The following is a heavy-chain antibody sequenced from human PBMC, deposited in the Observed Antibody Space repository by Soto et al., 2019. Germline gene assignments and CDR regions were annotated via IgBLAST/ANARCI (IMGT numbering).Heavy chain of an antibody. V-gene: IGHV4-30-4*01. D-gene: IGHD3-10*01. CDR3: ARDTVVRGVITEYYYYGMDV. CDR1: GGSISSGDYY. CDR2: IYYSGST. Sequence: SETLSLTFTVSGGSISSGDYYWSWIRQPPGKGLDWIGYIYYSGSTHYNPSLKSRVTISVDTSKNQFSLKLSSVTAADTAVYYCARDTVVRGVITEYYYYGMDVWGQGTTVTVSS. J-gene: IGHJ6*02.